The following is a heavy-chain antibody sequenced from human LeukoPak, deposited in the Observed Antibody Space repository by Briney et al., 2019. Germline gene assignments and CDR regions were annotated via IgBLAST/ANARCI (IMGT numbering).Heavy chain of an antibody. V-gene: IGHV3-30*03. CDR1: GFTFSSYG. Sequence: QTGGSLRLSCVASGFTFSSYGMHWVRQAPGKGLEWVAVISHDDSNKYYADSVKGRFSISRDNSRSTLYLQMNSLRPEDTAIYYCAREGYYGSGSPPSLYFDYWGQGTLVTVSS. CDR2: ISHDDSNK. D-gene: IGHD3-10*01. CDR3: AREGYYGSGSPPSLYFDY. J-gene: IGHJ4*02.